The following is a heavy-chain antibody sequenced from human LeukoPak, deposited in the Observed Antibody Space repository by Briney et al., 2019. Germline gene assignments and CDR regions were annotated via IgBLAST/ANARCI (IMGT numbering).Heavy chain of an antibody. J-gene: IGHJ3*02. CDR3: ARLAVAGRSDAFDI. CDR1: GGSISRSSYY. V-gene: IGHV4-39*01. D-gene: IGHD6-19*01. Sequence: SETLSLTCTVSGGSISRSSYYWGWIRQPPGKGLEWIGSIYYSGSTYYNPSLKSRVAISVDTSKNQFSLKLGSVTAADTAVYYCARLAVAGRSDAFDIWGQGTMVTVSS. CDR2: IYYSGST.